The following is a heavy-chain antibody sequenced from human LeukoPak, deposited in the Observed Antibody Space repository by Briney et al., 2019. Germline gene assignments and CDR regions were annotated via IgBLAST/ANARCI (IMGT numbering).Heavy chain of an antibody. CDR2: INAYNGNT. D-gene: IGHD6-19*01. J-gene: IGHJ4*02. V-gene: IGHV1-18*01. CDR1: GYTFTSYG. Sequence: ASVKGSCKASGYTFTSYGISWVRQAPGQGLEWMGWINAYNGNTNYAQKLQGRVTMTTDTSTSTAYMELRSLRSDDTAVYYCARAHSSGWSFDYWGQGTLVTVSS. CDR3: ARAHSSGWSFDY.